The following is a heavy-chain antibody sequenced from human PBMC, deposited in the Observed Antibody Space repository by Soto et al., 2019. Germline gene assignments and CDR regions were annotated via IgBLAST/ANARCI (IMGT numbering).Heavy chain of an antibody. CDR3: ARDPELHGLDY. CDR2: ISYRGST. J-gene: IGHJ4*02. V-gene: IGHV4-59*01. Sequence: SETVSLTCNVSGTSIIAYYWTWIRQPPGKALEWIGYISYRGSTKYNPSLKSRVAISLDTSRNQFSLKLTPVTASDTAIYFCARDPELHGLDYWGQGTLVTVSS. D-gene: IGHD2-21*01. CDR1: GTSIIAYY.